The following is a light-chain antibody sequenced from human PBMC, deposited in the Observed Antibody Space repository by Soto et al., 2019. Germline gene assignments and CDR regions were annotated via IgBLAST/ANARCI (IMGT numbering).Light chain of an antibody. CDR1: SSDVGGSNF. J-gene: IGLJ1*01. CDR2: DVA. Sequence: QSALTQPASVSDSPGQSITISCTGTSSDVGGSNFVSWYQQHPGKPPKLIIYDVANRPSGVSNRFSGSKSGNTASLTVSGLQAADEADYFCKSSAGSNTYVFGSGTKVTVL. CDR3: KSSAGSNTYV. V-gene: IGLV2-14*03.